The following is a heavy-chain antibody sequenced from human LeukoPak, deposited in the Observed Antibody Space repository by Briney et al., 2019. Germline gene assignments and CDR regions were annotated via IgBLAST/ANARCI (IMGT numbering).Heavy chain of an antibody. CDR1: GYTFTGYY. D-gene: IGHD3-22*01. Sequence: ASVKVSCKASGYTFTGYYMHWVRQAPGQGLEWMGWINPNGGGTNYAQKFQGRVTMTRDTSISTAYMELSRLRSDDTAVYYCARDPSPYYYDSSGYFDYWGQGTLVTVSS. V-gene: IGHV1-2*02. CDR2: INPNGGGT. J-gene: IGHJ4*02. CDR3: ARDPSPYYYDSSGYFDY.